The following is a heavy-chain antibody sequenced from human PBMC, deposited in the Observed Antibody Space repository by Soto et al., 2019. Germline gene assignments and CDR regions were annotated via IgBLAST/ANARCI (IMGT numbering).Heavy chain of an antibody. CDR3: ARFQATERIFED. J-gene: IGHJ4*02. V-gene: IGHV4-31*03. CDR1: GGSINSGGYY. Sequence: PSETLSLTCTVSGGSINSGGYYWSWIRQHPGKGLEWIGYMYYSGNTYYNPPLKSRVSISIDTSQNQFALKLNSVTAADTAVYYCARFQATERIFEDWGQGALVTVSS. D-gene: IGHD1-26*01. CDR2: MYYSGNT.